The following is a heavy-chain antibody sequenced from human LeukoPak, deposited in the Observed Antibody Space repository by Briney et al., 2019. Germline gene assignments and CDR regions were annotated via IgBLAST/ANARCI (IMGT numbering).Heavy chain of an antibody. D-gene: IGHD4-17*01. CDR1: GYTFTAYY. CDR2: INANSGGT. J-gene: IGHJ3*02. Sequence: ASVKVSCKASGYTFTAYYMHWVRQAPGQGLEWMGWINANSGGTIYAQKFQGRVTMTRDKSITTAYMELSRLRSDDTAVYYCARQHGDYSEGAFDIWGQGTMVSVSS. V-gene: IGHV1-2*02. CDR3: ARQHGDYSEGAFDI.